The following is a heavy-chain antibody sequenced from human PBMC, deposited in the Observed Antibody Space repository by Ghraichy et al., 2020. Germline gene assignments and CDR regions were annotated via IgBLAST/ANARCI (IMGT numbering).Heavy chain of an antibody. J-gene: IGHJ6*02. CDR2: IYYSGST. V-gene: IGHV4-59*12. CDR3: ARVSVVVVPAASRYYYYGMDV. Sequence: SETLSLTCTVSGGSISSYYWSWIRQPPGKGLEWIGYIYYSGSTNYNPSLKSRVTISVDTSKNQFSLKLSSVTAADTAVYYCARVSVVVVPAASRYYYYGMDVWGQGTTVTVSS. D-gene: IGHD2-2*01. CDR1: GGSISSYY.